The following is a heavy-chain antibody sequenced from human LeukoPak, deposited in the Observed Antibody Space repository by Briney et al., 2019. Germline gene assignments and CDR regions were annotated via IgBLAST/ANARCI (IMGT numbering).Heavy chain of an antibody. J-gene: IGHJ4*02. CDR1: GFTVSSNY. CDR2: ISSSSSYI. D-gene: IGHD6-19*01. Sequence: PGGSLRLSCAASGFTVSSNYMSWVRQAPGKGLEWVSSISSSSSYIYYADSVKGRFTISRDNAKNSLYLQMNSLRAEDTAVYYCARDREGAAGTFDYWGQGTLVTVSS. CDR3: ARDREGAAGTFDY. V-gene: IGHV3-21*01.